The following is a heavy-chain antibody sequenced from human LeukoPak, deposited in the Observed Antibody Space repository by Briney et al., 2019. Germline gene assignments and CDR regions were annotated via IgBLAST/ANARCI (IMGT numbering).Heavy chain of an antibody. CDR1: GFTFSSYW. CDR2: IKQDGSEK. CDR3: ATLRFLEWLSLDY. Sequence: TGGSLRLSCAASGFTFSSYWMSWVRQAPGKGLEWVANIKQDGSEKYYVDSVKGRFTISRDNAKNSLYLQMNSLRAEDTDVYYCATLRFLEWLSLDYWGQGTLVTVSS. D-gene: IGHD3-3*01. J-gene: IGHJ4*02. V-gene: IGHV3-7*01.